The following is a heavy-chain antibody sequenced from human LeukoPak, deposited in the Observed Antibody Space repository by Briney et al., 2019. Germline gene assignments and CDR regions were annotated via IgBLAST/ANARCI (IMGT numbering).Heavy chain of an antibody. Sequence: ASVKVSCKASGYTFTSYAMHWVRQAPGQRLEWMGWINADNGNTKYSQKFQGRVTITRDTSASTAYMELSSLRSEDTAVYYCARGFSTIVVVPAARLGWFDPWGQGTLVTVSS. CDR1: GYTFTSYA. J-gene: IGHJ5*02. CDR2: INADNGNT. CDR3: ARGFSTIVVVPAARLGWFDP. D-gene: IGHD2-2*01. V-gene: IGHV1-3*01.